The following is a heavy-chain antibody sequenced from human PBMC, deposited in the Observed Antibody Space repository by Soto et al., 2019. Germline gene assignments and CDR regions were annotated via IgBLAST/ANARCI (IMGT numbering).Heavy chain of an antibody. CDR1: GGSISSGGYP. J-gene: IGHJ5*02. D-gene: IGHD3-3*01. CDR3: ARDLVYDRSLNWFDP. CDR2: IYYSGST. V-gene: IGHV4-31*03. Sequence: SETLSLTCTVSGGSISSGGYPWSWIRQHPGKGLEWIGYIYYSGSTYYNPSLKSRVTISVDASKNQFSLKLSSMTAADTAVYYCARDLVYDRSLNWFDPWGQGILVTVSS.